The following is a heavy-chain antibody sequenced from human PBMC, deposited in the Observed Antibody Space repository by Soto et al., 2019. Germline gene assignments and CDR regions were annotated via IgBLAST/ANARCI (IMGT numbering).Heavy chain of an antibody. J-gene: IGHJ6*03. D-gene: IGHD6-6*01. CDR3: ARARFDGYYYMDV. V-gene: IGHV2-70*11. CDR2: IDWDDDK. Sequence: SGPTLVNPTQTLTLTCSFSGFSLRTSGMCVGWIRQPPGKALEWVARIDWDDDKYYSTSLKTRLAISKDTSKNQVVLIMTNMDPVDTGTYYCARARFDGYYYMDVWGKGTTVTVSS. CDR1: GFSLRTSGMC.